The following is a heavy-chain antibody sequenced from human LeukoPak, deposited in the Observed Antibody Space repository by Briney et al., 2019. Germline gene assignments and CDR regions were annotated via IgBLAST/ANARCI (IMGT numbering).Heavy chain of an antibody. CDR3: ARESGPLGVDFDY. D-gene: IGHD3-10*01. CDR1: GGTFSSYA. J-gene: IGHJ4*02. CDR2: IIPIFGTA. Sequence: ASVKVSCKASGGTFSSYAISWVRQAPGQGLEWMGGIIPIFGTANYAQKFQGRVTITADESTSTAYMELSSLRSEDTAVYYCARESGPLGVDFDYWGQGTLVTVSS. V-gene: IGHV1-69*13.